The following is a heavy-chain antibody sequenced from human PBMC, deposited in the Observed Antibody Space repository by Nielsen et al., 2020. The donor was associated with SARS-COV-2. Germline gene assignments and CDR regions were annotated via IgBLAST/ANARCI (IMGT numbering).Heavy chain of an antibody. J-gene: IGHJ6*03. CDR1: GGSISGSSYY. CDR3: ARGRTYSGSSAGYYYMDV. D-gene: IGHD1-26*01. V-gene: IGHV4-39*07. Sequence: SETLSLTCTVSGGSISGSSYYWGWIRQPPGKGLEWIGSIYYSGSTNYNPSLKSRVTISVDTSKNQFSLKLSSVTAADTAVYYCARGRTYSGSSAGYYYMDVWGKGTTVTVSS. CDR2: IYYSGST.